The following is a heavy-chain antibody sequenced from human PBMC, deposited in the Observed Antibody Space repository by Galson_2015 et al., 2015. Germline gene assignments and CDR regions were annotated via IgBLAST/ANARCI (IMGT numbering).Heavy chain of an antibody. Sequence: SETLSLTCTVSGGSVSSGSYYLNWIRQPPGKGLEWIGYIYYSGSTKYNPSLKSRVTISVDKSKNQFSLTLSSVTAADTAVYYCARRDYYDSTGYFPGGSWGQGALVIVSS. V-gene: IGHV4-61*01. J-gene: IGHJ4*02. D-gene: IGHD3-22*01. CDR2: IYYSGST. CDR1: GGSVSSGSYY. CDR3: ARRDYYDSTGYFPGGS.